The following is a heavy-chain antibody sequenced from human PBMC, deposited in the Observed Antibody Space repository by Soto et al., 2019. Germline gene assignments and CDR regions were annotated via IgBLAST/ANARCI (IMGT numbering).Heavy chain of an antibody. CDR2: IKQDGSEK. D-gene: IGHD5-18*01. CDR1: GFTFSSYW. CDR3: ARDHLSYGYYYYYGMDV. V-gene: IGHV3-7*01. Sequence: LRLSCAASGFTFSSYWRSWVRQAPGRGLEWVANIKQDGSEKYYVDSVKGRFTISRDNAKNSLYLQMNSLRAEDTAVYYCARDHLSYGYYYYYGMDVWGQGTTVTVSS. J-gene: IGHJ6*02.